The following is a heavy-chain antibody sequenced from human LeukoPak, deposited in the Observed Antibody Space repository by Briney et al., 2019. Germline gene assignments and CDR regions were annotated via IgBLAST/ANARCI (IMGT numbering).Heavy chain of an antibody. CDR2: INHSGST. CDR3: ASRAVAFRH. V-gene: IGHV4-34*01. CDR1: GGSFSGYY. J-gene: IGHJ4*02. Sequence: SETLSLTCAVYGGSFSGYYWSWIRQPPGKGLEWIGEINHSGSTNYNPSLKSRVTMSVDTSKNQFSLKLSSVTAADTAVYYCASRAVAFRHWGQGTLVTVSS. D-gene: IGHD6-19*01.